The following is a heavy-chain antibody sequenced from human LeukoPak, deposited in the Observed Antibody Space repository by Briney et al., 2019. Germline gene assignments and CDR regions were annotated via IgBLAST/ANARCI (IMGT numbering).Heavy chain of an antibody. J-gene: IGHJ4*02. CDR3: AKDLSWWVTADY. Sequence: GGSLRLSCVASGFTFSGNAMSWVRQAPGRGLEWVSGVGGDEKAHYSDFVRGGFTISRDDTKNTVFLLTNNRTGEDAAVYYCAKDLSWWVTADYWGQGALVTVSS. D-gene: IGHD2-21*02. CDR1: GFTFSGNA. V-gene: IGHV3-23*01. CDR2: VGGDEKA.